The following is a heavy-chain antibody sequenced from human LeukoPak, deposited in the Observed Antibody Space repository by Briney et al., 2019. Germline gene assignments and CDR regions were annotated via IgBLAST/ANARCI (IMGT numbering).Heavy chain of an antibody. D-gene: IGHD3-9*01. J-gene: IGHJ3*02. Sequence: SETLSLTCTVSGGSISSYYWSWIRQPPGKGLEWIGYIYYSGSTNYNPSLKSRVTISVDTSKNQFSLKLSSVTAADTAVYYCARDRTLTKDAFDIWGQGTMVTVSS. V-gene: IGHV4-59*12. CDR1: GGSISSYY. CDR2: IYYSGST. CDR3: ARDRTLTKDAFDI.